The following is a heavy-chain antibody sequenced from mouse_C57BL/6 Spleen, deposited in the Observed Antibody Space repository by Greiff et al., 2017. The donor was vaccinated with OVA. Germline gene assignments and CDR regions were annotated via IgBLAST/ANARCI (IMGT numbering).Heavy chain of an antibody. V-gene: IGHV5-17*01. J-gene: IGHJ2*01. CDR2: ISSGSSTI. Sequence: EVKVVESGGGLVKPGGSLKLSCAASGFTFSDYGMHWVRQAPEKGLEWVAYISSGSSTIYYADTVKGRFTISRDNAKNTLFLQMTRLRSEDSAMYYCAREIIITTVVGYFDYWGQGTTLTVSS. CDR1: GFTFSDYG. CDR3: AREIIITTVVGYFDY. D-gene: IGHD1-1*01.